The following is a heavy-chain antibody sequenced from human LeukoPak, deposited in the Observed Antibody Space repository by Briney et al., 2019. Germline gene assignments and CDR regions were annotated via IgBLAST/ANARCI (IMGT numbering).Heavy chain of an antibody. J-gene: IGHJ5*01. CDR1: GDSPTGYN. Sequence: PETPCLSPTVSGDSPTGYNSRSVRPTPQEGLERIAHIYTVHNEGTNCNPSLKSRVAISVDTSKNQLSLRLTSVTAADTAVYYGARAQLSCNGRSCYPNWFDRWGEGSLVTVSS. CDR2: IYTVHNEGT. CDR3: ARAQLSCNGRSCYPNWFDR. D-gene: IGHD2-15*01. V-gene: IGHV4-59*01.